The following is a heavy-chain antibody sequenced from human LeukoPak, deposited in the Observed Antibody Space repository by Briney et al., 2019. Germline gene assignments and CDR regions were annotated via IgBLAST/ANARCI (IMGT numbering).Heavy chain of an antibody. CDR1: GFTFSSYA. D-gene: IGHD1-7*01. J-gene: IGHJ4*02. CDR2: ISGSGGST. V-gene: IGHV3-23*01. CDR3: AKDFPGGTGTIV. Sequence: KPGGSLRLSCAASGFTFSSYAMSWVRQAPGKGLEWVSAISGSGGSTYYADSVRGRFTISRDNSKNTLYLQMNSLRAEDTAVYYCAKDFPGGTGTIVWGQGTLVTVSS.